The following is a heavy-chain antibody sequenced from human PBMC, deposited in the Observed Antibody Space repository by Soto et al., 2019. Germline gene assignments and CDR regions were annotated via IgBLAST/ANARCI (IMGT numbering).Heavy chain of an antibody. CDR3: AREMDDSSGSAGY. D-gene: IGHD3-22*01. CDR2: FDPEDGDT. V-gene: IGHV1-24*01. Sequence: GASVKVTCKVSGDTLTELSMHWVRQAPGKGLEWMGGFDPEDGDTNYAQKFQGRVTMTRDTSIGTAYMELSRLRSDDTAVYYCAREMDDSSGSAGYWCQGTLVTVSS. J-gene: IGHJ4*02. CDR1: GDTLTELS.